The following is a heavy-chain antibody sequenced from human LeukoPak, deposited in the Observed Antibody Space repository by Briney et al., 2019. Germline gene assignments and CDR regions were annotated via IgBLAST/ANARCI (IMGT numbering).Heavy chain of an antibody. V-gene: IGHV1-18*01. Sequence: GASVKVSCKASGYTFTNYAISWVRQAPGQGLGWMGWVSAYNGDTRYAQNLQGRLTMTTETSTSTAYMELRSLRSDDTAMYHCARFSLGAAAAGFDPWGQGTLVTVSS. CDR2: VSAYNGDT. CDR1: GYTFTNYA. CDR3: ARFSLGAAAAGFDP. D-gene: IGHD6-13*01. J-gene: IGHJ5*02.